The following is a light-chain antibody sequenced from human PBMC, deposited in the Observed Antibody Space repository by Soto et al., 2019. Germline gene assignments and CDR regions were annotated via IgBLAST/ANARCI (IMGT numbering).Light chain of an antibody. CDR2: GAS. J-gene: IGKJ1*01. V-gene: IGKV3-20*01. CDR3: QQYGSLSWT. CDR1: QSVSSNS. Sequence: DIVLTQSPGTLSLAPGERATLSCRASQSVSSNSLAWYQQKPGQAPRLLILGASTRATGVPDRFSGSGSGTDFTLTISRLEPEDFAVYHCQQYGSLSWTFGQGTKVEIK.